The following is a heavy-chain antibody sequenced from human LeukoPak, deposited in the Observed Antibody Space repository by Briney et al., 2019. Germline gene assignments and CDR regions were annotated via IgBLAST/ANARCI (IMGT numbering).Heavy chain of an antibody. CDR1: GFTFSSYS. J-gene: IGHJ3*02. Sequence: GGSLRLSCAASGFTFSSYSMNWVRQAPGKGLEWVSYISSSSSTIYYADSVKGRFTISRGNAKNSLYLQMNSLRAEDTAVYYCARVFAVTGYDAFDIWGQGTMVTVSS. CDR2: ISSSSSTI. V-gene: IGHV3-48*01. D-gene: IGHD7-27*01. CDR3: ARVFAVTGYDAFDI.